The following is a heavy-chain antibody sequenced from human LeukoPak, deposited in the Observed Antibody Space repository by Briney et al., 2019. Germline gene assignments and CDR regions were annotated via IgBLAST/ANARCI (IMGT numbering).Heavy chain of an antibody. J-gene: IGHJ5*02. CDR3: ARDGTGYSSSYYWFDP. V-gene: IGHV4-31*03. CDR1: GGSISNGVYY. CDR2: IYYSGST. Sequence: SQTLSLTCTVSGGSISNGVYYWSWIRQHPGKGLEWIGYIYYSGSTYYSPSLKSRLTMSVDTSKNQFSLKLSSVTAADTAVYYCARDGTGYSSSYYWFDPWGQGTLVTVSS. D-gene: IGHD6-13*01.